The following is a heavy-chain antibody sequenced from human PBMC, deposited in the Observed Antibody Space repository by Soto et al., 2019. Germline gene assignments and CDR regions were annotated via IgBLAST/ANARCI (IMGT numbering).Heavy chain of an antibody. V-gene: IGHV1-2*02. CDR1: GYTFTSYG. CDR2: INASSGST. J-gene: IGHJ6*02. Sequence: ASVKVSCKASGYTFTSYGIHWVRQAPGQRLEWTGWINASSGSTNYSEKFQGRVTMTRDTSISTAYMELSRLRSDDTAVYYCARSEPMDVWGQGTTVTVSS. CDR3: ARSEPMDV.